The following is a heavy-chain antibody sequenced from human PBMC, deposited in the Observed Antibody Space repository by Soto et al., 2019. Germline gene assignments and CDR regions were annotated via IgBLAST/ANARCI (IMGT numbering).Heavy chain of an antibody. V-gene: IGHV3-23*01. Sequence: PGGSLRLSCAASGFTFGTYAMNWVRQAPGKGLEWVSSTPGSGGSAYYADSVRGRFTISRDNSKNTVYLQLDSLRPEDSAIYYCAKGGSSGWFYFDFWGQGTQVPVSS. CDR1: GFTFGTYA. J-gene: IGHJ4*02. D-gene: IGHD6-19*01. CDR3: AKGGSSGWFYFDF. CDR2: TPGSGGSA.